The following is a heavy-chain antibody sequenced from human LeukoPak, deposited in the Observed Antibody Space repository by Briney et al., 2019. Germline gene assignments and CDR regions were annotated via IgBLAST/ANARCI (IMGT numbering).Heavy chain of an antibody. CDR1: GFTFSIYG. D-gene: IGHD6-19*01. V-gene: IGHV3-23*01. Sequence: GGSLRLSCAASGFTFSIYGMHWVRQAPGKGLEWVSAISGSGGSTYYADSVKGRFTISRDNSKNTLYLQMNSLRAEDTAVYYCAKSLLGAVAGFDYWGQGTLVTVSS. CDR3: AKSLLGAVAGFDY. CDR2: ISGSGGST. J-gene: IGHJ4*02.